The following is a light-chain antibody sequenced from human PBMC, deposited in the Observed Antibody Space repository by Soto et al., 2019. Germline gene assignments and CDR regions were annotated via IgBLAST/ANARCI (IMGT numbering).Light chain of an antibody. J-gene: IGLJ3*02. CDR3: VPWDDRLSRVV. V-gene: IGLV1-47*03. CDR2: KSD. Sequence: QSVLTQPPSASGTPGQRVTISCSGGSSNIGGNHVYWYHQLPGAAPTLLMYKSDQRPSGVPDRFSGSKSATSASLVISGLWSEDVAEYNRVPWDDRLSRVVFAGGTNLTVL. CDR1: SSNIGGNH.